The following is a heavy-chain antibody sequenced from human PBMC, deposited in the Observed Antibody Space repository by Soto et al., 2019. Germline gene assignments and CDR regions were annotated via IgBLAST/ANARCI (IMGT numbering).Heavy chain of an antibody. CDR3: ARGGVDRPGC. V-gene: IGHV3-48*01. J-gene: IGHJ4*02. D-gene: IGHD3-22*01. Sequence: ESGGGLVQPGGSLRLSCAASGFTFSSYTMNWVRQAPGKGLEWVSCISSSTSTIEYADFVKGRFTISRDNAKNSLYLQMNSLRAEDTAVYYCARGGVDRPGCWGQGTLVTVSS. CDR1: GFTFSSYT. CDR2: ISSSTSTI.